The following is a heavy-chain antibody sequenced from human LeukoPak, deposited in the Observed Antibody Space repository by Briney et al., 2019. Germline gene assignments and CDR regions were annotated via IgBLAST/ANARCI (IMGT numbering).Heavy chain of an antibody. J-gene: IGHJ6*02. CDR3: ARAYSSGWSAPYYYYGMDV. V-gene: IGHV1-2*02. Sequence: GASVKVSCKASGYTFTGYYMHWVRQAPGQGLGWMGWINPNSGGTNYAQKFQGRVTMTRDTSISTAYMELSRLRSDDTAVYYCARAYSSGWSAPYYYYGMDVWGQGTTVTVSS. CDR1: GYTFTGYY. D-gene: IGHD6-19*01. CDR2: INPNSGGT.